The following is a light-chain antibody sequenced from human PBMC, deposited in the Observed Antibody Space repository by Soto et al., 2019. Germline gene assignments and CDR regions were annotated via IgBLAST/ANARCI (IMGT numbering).Light chain of an antibody. CDR3: SSYTSSSTYV. V-gene: IGLV2-14*01. CDR1: SGDVGGYNY. Sequence: QSALTQPASVSGSPGQSITISCTGTSGDVGGYNYVSWYQQHPGKAPKLMIYDVSNRPSGVSNRFFGSKSGNTASLTFSGLQAEDEADYYCSSYTSSSTYVFGTGTKVTVL. J-gene: IGLJ1*01. CDR2: DVS.